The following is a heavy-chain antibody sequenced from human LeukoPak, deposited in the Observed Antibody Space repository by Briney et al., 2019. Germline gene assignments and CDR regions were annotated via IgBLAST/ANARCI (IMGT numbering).Heavy chain of an antibody. CDR1: GGTFSSYA. J-gene: IGHJ4*02. D-gene: IGHD3-10*01. CDR2: IIPILGIA. Sequence: ASVKVSCKASGGTFSSYAISWVRQAPGQGLEWMGRIIPILGIANYARKFQGRVTITADKSTSTAYMELSSLRSEDTAVYYCARAASRSGPMVYWGQGTLVTVSS. V-gene: IGHV1-69*04. CDR3: ARAASRSGPMVY.